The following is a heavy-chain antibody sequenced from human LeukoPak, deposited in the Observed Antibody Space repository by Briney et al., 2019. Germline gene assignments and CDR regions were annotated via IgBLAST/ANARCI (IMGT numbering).Heavy chain of an antibody. V-gene: IGHV3-74*01. CDR2: IDNDGTDT. CDR1: GFTLSSHW. J-gene: IGHJ3*02. Sequence: PGGSLRLSCAASGFTLSSHWMYWVRQAPGKGLVYVSRIDNDGTDTTFADSVKGRFTISRDNAKNTLYLQMNSLRAEDTAMYYCARGGFHHGFDIWGQGTMVAVSS. D-gene: IGHD3-22*01. CDR3: ARGGFHHGFDI.